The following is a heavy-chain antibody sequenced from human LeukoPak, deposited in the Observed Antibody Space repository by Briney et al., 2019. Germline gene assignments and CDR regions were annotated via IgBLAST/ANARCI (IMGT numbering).Heavy chain of an antibody. J-gene: IGHJ4*02. V-gene: IGHV3-15*01. CDR2: IKSKTDGGTA. CDR3: TKYYYDSSGYLYYFDY. CDR1: GFTSTNAW. Sequence: GGSLRLSCAASGFTSTNAWMSWVRQAPGKGLEWVGRIKSKTDGGTADYAAPVKGRFTISRDDSKNTLYLQMNSLKTEDTAVYYCTKYYYDSSGYLYYFDYWGQGTLVTVSS. D-gene: IGHD3-22*01.